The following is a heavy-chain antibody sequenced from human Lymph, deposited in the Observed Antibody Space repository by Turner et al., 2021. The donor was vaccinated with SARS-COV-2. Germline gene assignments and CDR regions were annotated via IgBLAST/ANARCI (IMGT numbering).Heavy chain of an antibody. Sequence: QVQLVESGGGVVQPGRSLRLSCAASGFTFSSYGMHWVRHAPGKGLEWVAVIWYDGSNKYYADSVKGRFTISRDNSKKTLYLQMNSLRAEDTAVYYCAREGQWPTMALDYWGQGTLVTVSS. CDR3: AREGQWPTMALDY. V-gene: IGHV3-33*01. J-gene: IGHJ4*02. D-gene: IGHD2-8*01. CDR1: GFTFSSYG. CDR2: IWYDGSNK.